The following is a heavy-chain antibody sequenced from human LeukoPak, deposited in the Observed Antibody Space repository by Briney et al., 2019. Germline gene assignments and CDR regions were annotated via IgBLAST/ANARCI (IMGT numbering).Heavy chain of an antibody. V-gene: IGHV4-61*02. J-gene: IGHJ4*02. CDR1: GGPISSGSYY. D-gene: IGHD3-3*01. Sequence: SETLSLTCTVSGGPISSGSYYWSWIRQPAGKGLEWIGRIYSSGSTNYNPSLKSRVTISLDTSKNRFSLKLSSVTAADTAEYYCARVPSDDDFWSGYLPYFDYWGQGNLVTVSS. CDR2: IYSSGST. CDR3: ARVPSDDDFWSGYLPYFDY.